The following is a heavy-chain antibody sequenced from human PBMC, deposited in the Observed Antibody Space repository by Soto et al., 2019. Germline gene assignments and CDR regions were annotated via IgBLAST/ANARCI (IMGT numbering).Heavy chain of an antibody. V-gene: IGHV3-9*01. CDR1: GFTFDDYA. CDR3: AKDWVGDSSTGRFDY. D-gene: IGHD3-22*01. Sequence: EVQLVESGGGLVQPGRSLRLSCAASGFTFDDYAMHWVRQAPGKGLEWVSGISWNSGSIGYADSVKGRFTISRDNAKNSLYLQMNRLRAEDTALYYCAKDWVGDSSTGRFDYWGQGTLVTVSS. CDR2: ISWNSGSI. J-gene: IGHJ4*02.